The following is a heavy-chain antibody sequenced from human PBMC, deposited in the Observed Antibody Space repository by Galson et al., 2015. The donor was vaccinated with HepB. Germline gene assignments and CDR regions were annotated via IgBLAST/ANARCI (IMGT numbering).Heavy chain of an antibody. V-gene: IGHV1-3*01. CDR1: GYTFTGYG. Sequence: SVKVSCKASGYTFTGYGIHWVRQAPGQRLEWMGWINAGNGNTKYSQKFQGRVTITRDTSATIVNMELSSLRSEDTAVYYCARDGDYYAGYYYAMDVWGQGTTVSVSS. D-gene: IGHD3-3*01. CDR3: ARDGDYYAGYYYAMDV. J-gene: IGHJ6*02. CDR2: INAGNGNT.